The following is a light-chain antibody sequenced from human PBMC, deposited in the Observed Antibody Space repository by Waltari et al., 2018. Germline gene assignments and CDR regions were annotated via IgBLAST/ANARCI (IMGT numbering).Light chain of an antibody. CDR3: QQCYDWPPYT. Sequence: EIVVTQSPATLSVSPGERATLYCRASQSIGANLAWYQQKPGQAPKLLIFSASARLPGIPDRFSGSGSGTQFTLTISSLQSEDFAVYYCQQCYDWPPYTFGQGTKLEI. V-gene: IGKV3-15*01. CDR1: QSIGAN. J-gene: IGKJ2*01. CDR2: SAS.